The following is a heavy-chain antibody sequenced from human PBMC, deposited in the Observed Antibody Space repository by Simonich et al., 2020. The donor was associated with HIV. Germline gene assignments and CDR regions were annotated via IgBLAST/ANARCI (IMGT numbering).Heavy chain of an antibody. D-gene: IGHD4-4*01. CDR1: GFTFNNYW. V-gene: IGHV3-74*03. CDR3: AKGEVTVTPVTFDL. CDR2: IKGDGNST. Sequence: EYGGGLVQPGGSLRLSCAASGFTFNNYWIYWVRQAPGKGLVWVSRIKGDGNSTTYADSVKGRFTISRDNAKNSLYLQMNSLRTEDMALYYCAKGEVTVTPVTFDLWGRGTLVTVSS. J-gene: IGHJ2*01.